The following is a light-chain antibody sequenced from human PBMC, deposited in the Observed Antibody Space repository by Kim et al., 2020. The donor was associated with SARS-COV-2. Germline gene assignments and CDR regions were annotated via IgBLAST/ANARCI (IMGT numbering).Light chain of an antibody. CDR3: QQRTNWPT. CDR2: DAS. Sequence: EIVLTQSPATLSLSPGERATLSCRASESISNHLAWYQQKPGQGPRLLIYDASIRATGVPARFSGSGSGTDFTLTISSLEPEDFAVYYCQQRTNWPTFGQGTKVDIK. J-gene: IGKJ1*01. V-gene: IGKV3-11*01. CDR1: ESISNH.